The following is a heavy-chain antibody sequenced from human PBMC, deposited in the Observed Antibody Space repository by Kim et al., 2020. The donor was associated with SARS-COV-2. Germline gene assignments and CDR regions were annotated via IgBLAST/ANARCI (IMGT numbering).Heavy chain of an antibody. CDR2: TYYRSKWYN. V-gene: IGHV6-1*01. CDR3: SREWVLESRIFGVVVNYYYGMDV. Sequence: SQTLSLTCAISGDSVSSNSAAWNWIRQSPSRGLEWLGRTYYRSKWYNDYAVSVKSRITINPDTSKNQFSLQLNSVTPEDTAVYYCSREWVLESRIFGVVVNYYYGMDVWGQGTTVTVSS. CDR1: GDSVSSNSAA. J-gene: IGHJ6*02. D-gene: IGHD3-3*01.